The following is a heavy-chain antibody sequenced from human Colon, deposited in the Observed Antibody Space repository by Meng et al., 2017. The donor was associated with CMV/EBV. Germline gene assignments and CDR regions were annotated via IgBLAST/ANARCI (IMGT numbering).Heavy chain of an antibody. CDR1: GFTFSSYS. J-gene: IGHJ4*02. D-gene: IGHD2-2*01. CDR2: ISSSSSYI. V-gene: IGHV3-21*01. CDR3: ARNEKSSRRLPYDY. Sequence: GESLKISCAASGFTFSSYSMNWVRQAPGKGLEWVSSISSSSSYIYYADSVKGRFTISRDNAKNSLYLQMNSLRAEDTAVYYCARNEKSSRRLPYDYWGQGTLVTLL.